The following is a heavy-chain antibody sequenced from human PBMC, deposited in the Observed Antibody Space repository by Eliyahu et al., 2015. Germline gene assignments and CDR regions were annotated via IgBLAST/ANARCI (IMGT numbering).Heavy chain of an antibody. J-gene: IGHJ4*02. V-gene: IGHV1-46*01. CDR2: INPSGDKT. Sequence: QVQLVQSGAEVKKPGASVKISCKAFGNTFTTYNIHWVRQAPGQGLEWMGIINPSGDKTIYAQKFQGRVTMTRDTSTNTVYMELSSLKSEDTAVYYCAKDEENLVQGXDYWGQGTLVTVSS. D-gene: IGHD3-10*01. CDR3: AKDEENLVQGXDY. CDR1: GNTFTTYN.